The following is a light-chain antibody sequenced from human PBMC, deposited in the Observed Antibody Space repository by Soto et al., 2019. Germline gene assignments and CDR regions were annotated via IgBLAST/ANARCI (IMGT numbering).Light chain of an antibody. CDR1: QSVKNTY. CDR2: GAS. Sequence: ELVLTQSPGTLSLSPGERATLSCRASQSVKNTYLAWYQKKPGQAPRLLIYGASSRATGIPDRFSGSGSGTDFTLTISRLEAEDFAVYFCQQYIDWPLTFGGGTKVDIK. CDR3: QQYIDWPLT. J-gene: IGKJ4*01. V-gene: IGKV3-20*01.